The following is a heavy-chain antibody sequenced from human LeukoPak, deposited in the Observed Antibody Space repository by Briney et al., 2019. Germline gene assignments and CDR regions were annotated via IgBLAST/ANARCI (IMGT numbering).Heavy chain of an antibody. CDR2: ISWNSGSI. D-gene: IGHD3-22*01. CDR3: AKDPYYYDSSGYLDY. Sequence: GRPLRLSCAASGFTFDDYAMHWVRQAPGKGLEWVSGISWNSGSIGYADPVKGRFTISRDNAKNSLYLQMNSLRAEDTALYYCAKDPYYYDSSGYLDYWGQGTLVTVSS. J-gene: IGHJ4*02. CDR1: GFTFDDYA. V-gene: IGHV3-9*01.